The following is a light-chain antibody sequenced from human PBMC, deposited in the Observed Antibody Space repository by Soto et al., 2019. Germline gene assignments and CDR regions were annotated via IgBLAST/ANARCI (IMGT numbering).Light chain of an antibody. CDR1: QDITNY. Sequence: DIQMTQYPSSLSASVGDRVTITCQASQDITNYLNWYQQKPGKAPRLLLYDASSLETGVPSRFSGSGSGTDFTFTISSLQPEDIATYYCQHYDHLPITFGQGTRLEIK. CDR2: DAS. CDR3: QHYDHLPIT. J-gene: IGKJ5*01. V-gene: IGKV1-33*01.